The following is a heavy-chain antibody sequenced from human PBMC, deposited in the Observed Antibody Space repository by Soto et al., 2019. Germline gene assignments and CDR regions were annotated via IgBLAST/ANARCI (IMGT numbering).Heavy chain of an antibody. CDR2: ISYDGSNK. CDR1: GFTFSSYG. V-gene: IGHV3-30*18. CDR3: AKDVVVGATTGLGDYYYYYGMDV. J-gene: IGHJ6*02. D-gene: IGHD1-26*01. Sequence: GGSLRLSCAASGFTFSSYGMHWVRQAPGKGLEWVAVISYDGSNKYYADSVKGRFTISRDNSKSRLYLQMNSLRAEDTAVYYCAKDVVVGATTGLGDYYYYYGMDVWGQGTTVTVSS.